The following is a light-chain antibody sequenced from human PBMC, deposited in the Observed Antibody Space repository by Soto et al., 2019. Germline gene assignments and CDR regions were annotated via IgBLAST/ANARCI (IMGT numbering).Light chain of an antibody. CDR1: QSVSRW. V-gene: IGKV1-5*03. J-gene: IGKJ2*01. Sequence: DIQMTQSPSTLSASVGDRLTITCRANQSVSRWLAWYQQKPGRAPKLLIYKASTLESGVPLRFSGSGSGTEFTLTISSVQPDDSANYYCQQYSTSPFNFGQGTKLDIK. CDR3: QQYSTSPFN. CDR2: KAS.